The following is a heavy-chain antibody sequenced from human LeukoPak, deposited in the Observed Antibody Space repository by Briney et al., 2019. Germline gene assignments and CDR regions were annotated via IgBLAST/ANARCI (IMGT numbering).Heavy chain of an antibody. V-gene: IGHV3-49*03. D-gene: IGHD1-26*01. CDR2: IRSKAYGGTT. J-gene: IGHJ3*02. CDR1: GFTFGDYA. Sequence: GGSLRLSCTAPGFTFGDYAMSWFRQAPGKGLEWVGFIRSKAYGGTTEYAASVKGRFTISRDDSKSIAYLQMNSLKTEDTAVYYCTRDWPRYSGSYYDAFDIWGQGTMVTVSS. CDR3: TRDWPRYSGSYYDAFDI.